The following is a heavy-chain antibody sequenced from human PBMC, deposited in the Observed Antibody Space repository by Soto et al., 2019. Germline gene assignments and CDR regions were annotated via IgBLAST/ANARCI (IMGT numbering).Heavy chain of an antibody. CDR3: ATNKGVPDPHSGRCYSVGFGS. V-gene: IGHV3-23*01. Sequence: GGSLRLSCAASGFTFSSYAMSWVRQAPGKGLEWVSTISGSGGSTYYADSVKGRFTISRDNSKNTVYLQMNSLRAEDTAVYYCATNKGVPDPHSGRCYSVGFGSWGQGTQVTVSS. CDR2: ISGSGGST. D-gene: IGHD6-13*01. CDR1: GFTFSSYA. J-gene: IGHJ5*02.